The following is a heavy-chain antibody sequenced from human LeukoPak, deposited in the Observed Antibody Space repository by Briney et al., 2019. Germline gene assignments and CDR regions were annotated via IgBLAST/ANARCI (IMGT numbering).Heavy chain of an antibody. V-gene: IGHV4-38-2*02. J-gene: IGHJ4*02. CDR3: ARVPTVTFFDY. CDR2: FYHGGST. CDR1: GYSISTGYY. D-gene: IGHD4-17*01. Sequence: SETLSLTCTVSGYSISTGYYWDWIRQPPGKGLEWIGTFYHGGSTYYNPSLKSRVTISVDTSKNQFSLKLSSVTAADTAVYYCARVPTVTFFDYWGQGTLVTVSS.